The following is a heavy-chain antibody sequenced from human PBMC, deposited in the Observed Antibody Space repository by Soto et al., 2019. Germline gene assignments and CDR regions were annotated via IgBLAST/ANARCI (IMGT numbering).Heavy chain of an antibody. CDR1: GVSMSSSTYY. Sequence: SETLSLTCTVSGVSMSSSTYYWGWIRQPPGKGLEWIGKISSSGNTYYNPSLRSRVTISVDTSKNQFSLKLISVTAADTAFYYCASDRATKATGLTHNDIVPRGQGSPISVS. CDR2: ISSSGNT. D-gene: IGHD1-1*01. CDR3: ASDRATKATGLTHNDIVP. V-gene: IGHV4-39*01. J-gene: IGHJ5*02.